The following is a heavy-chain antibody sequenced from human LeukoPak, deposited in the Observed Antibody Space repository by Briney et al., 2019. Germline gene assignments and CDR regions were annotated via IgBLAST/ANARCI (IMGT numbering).Heavy chain of an antibody. V-gene: IGHV3-53*01. D-gene: IGHD2-2*01. CDR3: ARGYCSSTSCYGGWWFDL. CDR1: GFTFSSYA. CDR2: IYSGGTT. Sequence: GGSLRLSCAASGFTFSSYAMHWVRQAPGKGLEWVSVIYSGGTTYYADSVKGRFTISRDNSKNTLYFQMDSLRAEDTAVYYCARGYCSSTSCYGGWWFDLWGQGTLVTVSS. J-gene: IGHJ5*02.